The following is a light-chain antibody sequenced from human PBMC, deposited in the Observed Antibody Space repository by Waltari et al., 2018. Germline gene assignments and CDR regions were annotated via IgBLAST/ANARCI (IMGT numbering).Light chain of an antibody. CDR2: KSS. CDR3: QQYNTYST. Sequence: DIQMTQFPSTLSASVGDRVTITCRASQSVSSWVAWYQQKPGKAPKLLIYKSSTLEGGVPSRFSGSGSGTEFTLTISSLQPDDFATYYCQQYNTYSTFGQGTKVDIK. CDR1: QSVSSW. J-gene: IGKJ1*01. V-gene: IGKV1-5*03.